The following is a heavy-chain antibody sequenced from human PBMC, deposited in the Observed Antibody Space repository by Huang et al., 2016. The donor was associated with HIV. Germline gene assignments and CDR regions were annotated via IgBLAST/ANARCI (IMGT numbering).Heavy chain of an antibody. CDR1: GFTFSSYW. Sequence: EVQLVESGGGLVQPGGSLRLSCAASGFTFSSYWMPWVRQAPGKGLFGVASISIGGSSTSYADSVKGRFTIARDNAKNTLYLQMNSLRAEDTAVYFCARGSVGATAGGFDVWGQGTMVTVSS. D-gene: IGHD1-26*01. CDR2: ISIGGSST. CDR3: ARGSVGATAGGFDV. V-gene: IGHV3-74*01. J-gene: IGHJ3*01.